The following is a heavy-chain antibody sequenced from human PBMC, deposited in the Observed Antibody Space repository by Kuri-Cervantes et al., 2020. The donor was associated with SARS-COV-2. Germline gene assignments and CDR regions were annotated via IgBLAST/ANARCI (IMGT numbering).Heavy chain of an antibody. Sequence: GESLKISCAASGFTFSSYGMHWVRQAPGKGLEWVAVIWYDGSNKYYADSVKGRFTISRDNSKNTLYLQMNSLRAEDTAVYYCARWPHRKIYSNYGGGYYYYGMDVWGQGTTVTVS. CDR1: GFTFSSYG. CDR3: ARWPHRKIYSNYGGGYYYYGMDV. V-gene: IGHV3-33*01. D-gene: IGHD4-11*01. J-gene: IGHJ6*02. CDR2: IWYDGSNK.